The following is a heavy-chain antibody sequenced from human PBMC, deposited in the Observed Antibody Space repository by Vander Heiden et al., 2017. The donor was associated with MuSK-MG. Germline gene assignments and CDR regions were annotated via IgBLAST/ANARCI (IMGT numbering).Heavy chain of an antibody. Sequence: QVQLVQSGTEVKKPGSSVKVSCKASRETFSNFAITWVRQAPGQGLECMGRIIPILDRADSAQKFQGRVTITADKSTSTVYMILSSLRFEDTAIYYCATEWLWGQGTLVTVSS. D-gene: IGHD2-8*01. J-gene: IGHJ4*02. CDR1: RETFSNFA. CDR3: ATEWL. CDR2: IIPILDRA. V-gene: IGHV1-69*04.